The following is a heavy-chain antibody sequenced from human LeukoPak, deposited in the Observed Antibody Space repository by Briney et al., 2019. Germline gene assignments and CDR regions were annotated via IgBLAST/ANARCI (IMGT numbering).Heavy chain of an antibody. Sequence: SVKVSCKASGGTFSSYAISWVRQAPGQGLEWMGGVIPIFGTANYAQKFQGRVTITADESTSTAYMELSSLRSEDTAVYYCARAARSNWASYFDYWGQGARVTVSS. CDR3: ARAARSNWASYFDY. V-gene: IGHV1-69*13. CDR2: VIPIFGTA. D-gene: IGHD7-27*01. J-gene: IGHJ4*02. CDR1: GGTFSSYA.